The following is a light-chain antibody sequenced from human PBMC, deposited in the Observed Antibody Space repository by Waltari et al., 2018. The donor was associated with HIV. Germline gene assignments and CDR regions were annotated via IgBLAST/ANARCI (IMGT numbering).Light chain of an antibody. CDR3: AVWDDSLGGAV. CDR1: GSNIGTYS. J-gene: IGLJ2*01. Sequence: QSVVTQPPSASGTPGQRVTISCSGSGSNIGTYSVNLYQHFPGTAPKLLIYMNVQRPSGVPGRFSGSQSGTSASLAISGLQYDDEADYYCAVWDDSLGGAVFGGGTKLTVL. V-gene: IGLV1-47*01. CDR2: MNV.